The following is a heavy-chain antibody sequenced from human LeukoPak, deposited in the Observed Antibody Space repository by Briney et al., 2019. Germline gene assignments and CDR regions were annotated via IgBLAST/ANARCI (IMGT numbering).Heavy chain of an antibody. Sequence: AGGSLRLSCSAAGFTFSRYAMRWVRQAPGKGLEYVSGINDNGGRTHYGDSVKGIFSISRDNSKNTLHLQMSTMRAEDTALYYCVKDVGGSYAFDYWGQGILVTVAS. V-gene: IGHV3-64D*09. J-gene: IGHJ4*02. CDR3: VKDVGGSYAFDY. CDR2: INDNGGRT. D-gene: IGHD1-26*01. CDR1: GFTFSRYA.